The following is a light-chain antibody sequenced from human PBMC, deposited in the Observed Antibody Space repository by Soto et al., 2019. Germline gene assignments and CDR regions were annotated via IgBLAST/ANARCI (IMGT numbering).Light chain of an antibody. CDR2: AAS. Sequence: DIQMTQSPSSVSASVGDRVTITCRASQKISSWLAWYQQKPGKAPKFLIYAASNLQSGVPSRFSGSGSGTDFTLTIRSLQPEDFATYYCQQANSLPITFGQGTRLEIK. V-gene: IGKV1-12*01. CDR3: QQANSLPIT. CDR1: QKISSW. J-gene: IGKJ5*01.